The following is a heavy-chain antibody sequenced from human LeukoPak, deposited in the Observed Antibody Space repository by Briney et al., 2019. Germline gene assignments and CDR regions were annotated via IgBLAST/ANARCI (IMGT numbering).Heavy chain of an antibody. V-gene: IGHV3-48*04. D-gene: IGHD3-10*01. CDR1: GFTFSSYS. Sequence: GGSLRLPCAASGFTFSSYSMNWVRQAPGKGLEWVSYISSSGSTIYYADSVKGRFTISRDNAKNSLYLQMNSLRAEDTAVYYCARGGYYYGSGSYYNDPFDYWGQGTLVTVSS. CDR2: ISSSGSTI. CDR3: ARGGYYYGSGSYYNDPFDY. J-gene: IGHJ4*02.